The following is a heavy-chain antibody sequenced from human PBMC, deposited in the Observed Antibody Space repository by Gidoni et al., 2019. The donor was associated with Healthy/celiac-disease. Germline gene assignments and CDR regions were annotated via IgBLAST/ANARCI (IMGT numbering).Heavy chain of an antibody. Sequence: VQLVESGGGLVQPGGSLKLSCAASGVTFSGSAIHWVRKASGKGLEWVGSIRSKANSYSTAYAASVKGRFTISRDDSKNTAYLQMNSLKTEDTAVYYCRVGSDYWGQGTLVTVSS. CDR3: RVGSDY. J-gene: IGHJ4*02. CDR2: IRSKANSYST. V-gene: IGHV3-73*02. CDR1: GVTFSGSA. D-gene: IGHD1-26*01.